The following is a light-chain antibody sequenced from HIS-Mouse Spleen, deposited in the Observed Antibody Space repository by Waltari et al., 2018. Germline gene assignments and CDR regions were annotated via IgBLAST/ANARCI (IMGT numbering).Light chain of an antibody. Sequence: SYELTQPPSVSVSPGQTARITCSGDALPKKYAYWYPQKSGQAPVLVIYEDSKRPSGIPERFSGSSSGTMATVTISGAQVEDEADYYCYSTDSSGNHRVFGGGTKLTVL. V-gene: IGLV3-10*01. CDR2: EDS. CDR3: YSTDSSGNHRV. CDR1: ALPKKY. J-gene: IGLJ2*01.